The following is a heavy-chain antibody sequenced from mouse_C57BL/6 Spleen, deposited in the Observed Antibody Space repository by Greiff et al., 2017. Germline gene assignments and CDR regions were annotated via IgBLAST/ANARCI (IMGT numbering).Heavy chain of an antibody. V-gene: IGHV14-2*01. CDR3: GAGTAQAAFAY. J-gene: IGHJ3*01. CDR1: GFNFNDYY. CDR2: IDPEDGDT. D-gene: IGHD3-2*02. Sequence: EVQLQQSGAELVKPGASVKLSCTASGFNFNDYYMHWVKQRPEQGLEWIGRIDPEDGDTNYAPKFQGKATITADTSSTTAYLQLSSLTSEDAAVYYCGAGTAQAAFAYWGQGTLVTVSA.